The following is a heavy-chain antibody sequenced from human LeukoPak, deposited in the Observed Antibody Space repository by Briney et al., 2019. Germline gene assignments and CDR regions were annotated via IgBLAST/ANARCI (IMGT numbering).Heavy chain of an antibody. CDR3: AKKRRTVGATTESDY. V-gene: IGHV3-23*01. CDR1: GFPFSNRS. J-gene: IGHJ4*02. D-gene: IGHD1-26*01. CDR2: IGASDGTT. Sequence: GSLSLSCAASGFPFSNRSMSWVRQAPGKGLEWVSTIGASDGTTYYADSVKGRFTISRDNSKNTLYLQMNSLRAEDTAVYYCAKKRRTVGATTESDYWGQGTLVTVSS.